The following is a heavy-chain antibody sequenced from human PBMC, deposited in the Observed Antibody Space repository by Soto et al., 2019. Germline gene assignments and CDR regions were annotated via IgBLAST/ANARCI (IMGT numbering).Heavy chain of an antibody. CDR3: ARKGYGSFDY. CDR2: INHSGST. CDR1: GGSFSGYY. Sequence: QVQLQQWGAGLLKPSETLSLTCAVYGGSFSGYYWSWIRQPPGKGLEWIGEINHSGSTNYNPSLKSLVTISVDTSKNQFSRKLSSVTAADTAVYYCARKGYGSFDYCGQGTLVTVSS. V-gene: IGHV4-34*01. J-gene: IGHJ4*02. D-gene: IGHD5-12*01.